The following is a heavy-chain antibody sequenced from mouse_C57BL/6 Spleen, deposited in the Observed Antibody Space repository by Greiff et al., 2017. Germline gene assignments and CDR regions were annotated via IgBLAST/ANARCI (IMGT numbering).Heavy chain of an antibody. J-gene: IGHJ3*01. V-gene: IGHV5-4*01. Sequence: DVHLVESGGGLVKPGGSLKLSCAASGFTFSSYAMSWVRQTPEKRLEWVATISDGGSYTYYPDNVKGRFTISRDNAKNNLYLQMSHLKSEDTAMYYCARGGNFFAYWGQGTLVTVSA. CDR1: GFTFSSYA. CDR2: ISDGGSYT. CDR3: ARGGNFFAY.